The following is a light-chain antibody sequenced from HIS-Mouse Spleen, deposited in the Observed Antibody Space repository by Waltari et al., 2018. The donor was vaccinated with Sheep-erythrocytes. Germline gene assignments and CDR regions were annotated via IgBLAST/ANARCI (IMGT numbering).Light chain of an antibody. CDR2: EDS. Sequence: SYELTQPPSVSVSPGQTASITCSGDALPKKYAYWYQQKSGQAPVMVIYEDSTRPPGVHERFSGSSAGTMGTLTISGAQVEDGADYYCYSTDSSGNGVFGGGTKLTVL. CDR1: ALPKKY. CDR3: YSTDSSGNGV. V-gene: IGLV3-10*01. J-gene: IGLJ2*01.